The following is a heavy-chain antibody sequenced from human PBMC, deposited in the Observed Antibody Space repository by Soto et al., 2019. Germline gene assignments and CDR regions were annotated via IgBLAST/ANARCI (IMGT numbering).Heavy chain of an antibody. CDR1: GDSVSGNSAA. J-gene: IGHJ4*02. CDR2: TYYRSRWYN. CDR3: ARESPYYGSCHSYLDY. D-gene: IGHD1-26*01. V-gene: IGHV6-1*01. Sequence: SQTLSLTCAISGDSVSGNSAAWNWIRQSPSRGLEWLGRTYYRSRWYNDYAVSVKSRITVTPDTSKNQFSLHLNSVTPEDTAVYYRARESPYYGSCHSYLDYWDRGDLVTVSS.